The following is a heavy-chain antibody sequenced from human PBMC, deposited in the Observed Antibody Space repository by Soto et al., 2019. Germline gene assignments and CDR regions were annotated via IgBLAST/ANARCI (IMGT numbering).Heavy chain of an antibody. D-gene: IGHD3-10*01. CDR2: IDGSGGIT. J-gene: IGHJ5*02. V-gene: IGHV3-23*01. CDR1: GFTFGTTD. CDR3: VNNSGWFNT. Sequence: QLLQSGGGLVQPGGSLTLSCAASGFTFGTTDMSWVHQATGEGLEWVSTIDGSGGITYYADSVKGRFTISRDNSRNTVYLQMYSQRGNDTAVYYCVNNSGWFNTWGQGALDTVSS.